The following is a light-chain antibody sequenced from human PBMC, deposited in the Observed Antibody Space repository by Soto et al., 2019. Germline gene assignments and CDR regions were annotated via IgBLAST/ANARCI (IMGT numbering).Light chain of an antibody. CDR1: QSVSSSY. J-gene: IGKJ5*01. Sequence: EIVLTQSPGTLSLSPGERATLSCRASQSVSSSYLAWYQQKPGQAPRLLIYGASSRATGIPDRFSGSGSGTDFTLTISSLQSEDFAVYYCQQCNNWPYTFGQGTRLEIK. CDR3: QQCNNWPYT. V-gene: IGKV3D-20*02. CDR2: GAS.